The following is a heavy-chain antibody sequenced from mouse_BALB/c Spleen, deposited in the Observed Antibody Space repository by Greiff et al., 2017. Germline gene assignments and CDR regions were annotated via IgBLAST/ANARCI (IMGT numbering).Heavy chain of an antibody. V-gene: IGHV2-2*02. CDR3: ARTRLLRHYAMDY. CDR2: IWSGGST. Sequence: QVQLKQSGPGLVQPSQSLSITCTVSGFSLTSYGVHWVRQSPGKGLEWLGVIWSGGSTDYNAAFISRLSISKDNSKSQVFFKMNSLQANDTAIYYCARTRLLRHYAMDYWGQGTSVTVSS. J-gene: IGHJ4*01. CDR1: GFSLTSYG. D-gene: IGHD1-2*01.